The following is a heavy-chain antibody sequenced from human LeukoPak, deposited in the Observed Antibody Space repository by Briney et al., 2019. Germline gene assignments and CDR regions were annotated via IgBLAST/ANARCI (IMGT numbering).Heavy chain of an antibody. D-gene: IGHD6-19*01. V-gene: IGHV6-1*01. CDR2: ASYKSEWSF. J-gene: IGHJ1*01. Sequence: SQTLSLTCAISRDSVSNNNVAWNWVRPSPSRGLEWVGRASYKSEWSFNYAVSVKSRITINADTSKNQFSLRLNSVTPEDTAVYYCARWDHGSARFQNWGQGTLVTVSS. CDR1: RDSVSNNNVA. CDR3: ARWDHGSARFQN.